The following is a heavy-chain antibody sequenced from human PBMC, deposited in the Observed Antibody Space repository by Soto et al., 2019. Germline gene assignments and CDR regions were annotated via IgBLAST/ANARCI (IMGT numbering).Heavy chain of an antibody. CDR1: GFTFSSYA. CDR3: ARELGATGAFDI. D-gene: IGHD1-26*01. V-gene: IGHV3-30-3*01. Sequence: QVQLVESGGGVVQPGRSLRLSCAASGFTFSSYAMHWVRQAPGKGLEWVAVISYDGSNKYYADSVKGRCTISRENSKNKLYLQMNSLRAEDKAVYYCARELGATGAFDIWCQGTMVTVSS. J-gene: IGHJ3*02. CDR2: ISYDGSNK.